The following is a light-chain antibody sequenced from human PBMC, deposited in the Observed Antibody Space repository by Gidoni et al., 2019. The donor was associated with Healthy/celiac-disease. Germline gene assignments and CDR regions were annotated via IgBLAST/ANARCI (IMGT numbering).Light chain of an antibody. Sequence: DIQMTQSPSTLSASVGDRVTITCRASQSISSWLAWYQQKPGKAPKLLISKSSSLESGVPSRFSGSGSGTEFTLTISSLQPDDFATYYCQQYNSPWTFGQXTKVEIK. J-gene: IGKJ1*01. CDR3: QQYNSPWT. CDR2: KSS. V-gene: IGKV1-5*03. CDR1: QSISSW.